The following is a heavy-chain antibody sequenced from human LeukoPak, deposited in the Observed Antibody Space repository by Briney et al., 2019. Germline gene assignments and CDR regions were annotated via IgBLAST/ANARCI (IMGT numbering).Heavy chain of an antibody. Sequence: GGSLRLSCAASGFTFRSYGIHWVRRAPGKGLELVATISFDGTNKKYADSVKGRFTISKDNSKNTLYLQMNSLRAEDTAVYYCASGPGFMGQKVNWYFDLWGRGTLVTVSS. D-gene: IGHD2-21*01. V-gene: IGHV3-30*03. CDR2: ISFDGTNK. J-gene: IGHJ2*01. CDR1: GFTFRSYG. CDR3: ASGPGFMGQKVNWYFDL.